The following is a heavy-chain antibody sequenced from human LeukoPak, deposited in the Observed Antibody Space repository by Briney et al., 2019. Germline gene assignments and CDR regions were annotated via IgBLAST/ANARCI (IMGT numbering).Heavy chain of an antibody. V-gene: IGHV4-39*01. CDR2: IYYSGST. CDR3: ARQVVAVAGTGYFDY. D-gene: IGHD6-19*01. CDR1: GGSIRSSSYY. J-gene: IGHJ4*02. Sequence: SETLSLTCTVSGGSIRSSSYYWGWIRQPPGKGLEWIGSIYYSGSTYYNASLESRGTISVDTSKNQFSLKLNSVTAADTAVYFCARQVVAVAGTGYFDYWGQGTLVTVSS.